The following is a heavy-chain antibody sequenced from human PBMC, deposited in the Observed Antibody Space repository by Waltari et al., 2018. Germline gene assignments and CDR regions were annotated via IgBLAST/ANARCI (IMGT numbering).Heavy chain of an antibody. D-gene: IGHD3-22*01. V-gene: IGHV1-69*05. CDR3: ARTHYYDSSGYYYYYMDV. J-gene: IGHJ6*03. CDR2: INPIFGTA. Sequence: QVQLVQSGAEVKKPGSSVKVSCKASGGTFSSYAISWVRQAPGQGLEWMGGINPIFGTANYEQKFQGRVTITTDESTSTAYMELSSLRSEDTAVYYCARTHYYDSSGYYYYYMDVWGKGTTVTVSS. CDR1: GGTFSSYA.